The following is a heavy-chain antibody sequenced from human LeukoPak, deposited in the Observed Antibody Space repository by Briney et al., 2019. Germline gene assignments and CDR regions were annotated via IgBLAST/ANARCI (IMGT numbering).Heavy chain of an antibody. D-gene: IGHD3-3*01. Sequence: ASVKVSCKASGYTFTSYAMNWVRQAPGQGLEWMGWINTNTGNPTYAQGFTGRFVFSLDTSVSTAYLQISSLKAEDTAVYYCARSYYDVWSGYRYYFDYWGQGTLVTVSS. V-gene: IGHV7-4-1*02. CDR2: INTNTGNP. J-gene: IGHJ4*02. CDR3: ARSYYDVWSGYRYYFDY. CDR1: GYTFTSYA.